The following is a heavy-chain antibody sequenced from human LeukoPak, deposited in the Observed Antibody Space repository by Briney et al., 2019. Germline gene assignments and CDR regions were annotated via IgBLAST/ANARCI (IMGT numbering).Heavy chain of an antibody. CDR3: ARDYPPYYYDSSGYHNWFDP. V-gene: IGHV1-18*01. J-gene: IGHJ5*02. CDR1: GYTFTSYG. D-gene: IGHD3-22*01. CDR2: ISAYNGNT. Sequence: ASVKVSCTASGYTFTSYGIRWVRQAPGQGLEWMGWISAYNGNTNYAQKLQGRVTMTTDTSRSTAYMELRSLRSDDTAVYYCARDYPPYYYDSSGYHNWFDPWGQGTLVTVSS.